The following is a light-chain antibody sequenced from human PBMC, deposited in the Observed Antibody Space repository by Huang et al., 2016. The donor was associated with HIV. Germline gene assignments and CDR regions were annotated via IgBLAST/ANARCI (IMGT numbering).Light chain of an antibody. CDR1: QTVTSNS. CDR3: QQYGTSPRLT. CDR2: SAS. Sequence: EIVLTQSPGTLSLSPGERATLSCRASQTVTSNSLAWYQQKPGQAPRLLIYSASYRATGIPDRFSGSGSGTDFTLTISRLEPEDFAVYYCQQYGTSPRLTFGGGTKVEIK. J-gene: IGKJ4*01. V-gene: IGKV3-20*01.